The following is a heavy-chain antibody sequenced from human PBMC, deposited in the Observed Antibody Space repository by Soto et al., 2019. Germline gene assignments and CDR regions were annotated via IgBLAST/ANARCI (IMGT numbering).Heavy chain of an antibody. J-gene: IGHJ6*02. CDR3: ARERNYDSSGYSYYYGMDV. Sequence: PSETLSLTCTVSGGSISSGGYYWGWIRQHPGKGLEWIGYIYYSGSTYYNPSLKSRVTISVDTSKNQFSLKLSSVTAADTAVYYCARERNYDSSGYSYYYGMDVWGQGSTVTVSS. CDR2: IYYSGST. V-gene: IGHV4-31*03. D-gene: IGHD3-22*01. CDR1: GGSISSGGYY.